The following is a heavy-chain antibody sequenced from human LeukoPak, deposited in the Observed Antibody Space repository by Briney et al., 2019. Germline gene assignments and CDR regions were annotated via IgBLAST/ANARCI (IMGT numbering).Heavy chain of an antibody. V-gene: IGHV1-69*05. D-gene: IGHD4-11*01. CDR2: IIPIFGTA. CDR1: GGTFTSYP. CDR3: ARSYSDYEFALADAFDI. Sequence: SVKVSCKASGGTFTSYPISWVRQAPGQGLEWMGGIIPIFGTANYAQKFQGRVMITTDESTSTAYMELSSLRSEDTAVYYCARSYSDYEFALADAFDIWGQGTMVTVSS. J-gene: IGHJ3*02.